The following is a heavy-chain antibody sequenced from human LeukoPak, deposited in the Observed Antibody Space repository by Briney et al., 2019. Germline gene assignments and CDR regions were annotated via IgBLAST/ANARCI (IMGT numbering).Heavy chain of an antibody. J-gene: IGHJ4*02. CDR3: ARVKGQMAAAGRGDY. D-gene: IGHD6-13*01. Sequence: GASVKVSCKASGYTFTSYGISWVRQAPGQGLEWMGWISAYNGNTNYAQKLQGRVTMTTDTSTSTAYMELRSLRSDDTAVYYCARVKGQMAAAGRGDYWGQGTLVTVSS. CDR2: ISAYNGNT. CDR1: GYTFTSYG. V-gene: IGHV1-18*01.